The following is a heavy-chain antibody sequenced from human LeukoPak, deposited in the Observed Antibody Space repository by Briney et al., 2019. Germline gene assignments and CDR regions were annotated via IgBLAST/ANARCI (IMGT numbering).Heavy chain of an antibody. J-gene: IGHJ4*02. CDR2: ISSSSSSI. Sequence: GGSLRLSCAASGFTFSSYSINWVRQAPGKGLEWVSSISSSSSSIYYADSAKGRFTISRDNAKSSLYLQMNSLRAEDTAVYYCARDHGVITMMNGGDYWGQGTLVTVSS. CDR3: ARDHGVITMMNGGDY. CDR1: GFTFSSYS. V-gene: IGHV3-21*01. D-gene: IGHD3-22*01.